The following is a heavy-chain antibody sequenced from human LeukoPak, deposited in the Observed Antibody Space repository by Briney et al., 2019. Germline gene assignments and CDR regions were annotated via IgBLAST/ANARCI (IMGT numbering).Heavy chain of an antibody. CDR1: GGSFSGYY. CDR2: INHSGST. CDR3: ARGYSGSYFDY. Sequence: KPSETLSLTCAVYGGSFSGYYWSWIRQPPGKGLEWIGEINHSGSTNYNPSLKSRVTISVDTSKNQFSLKLSSVTAADTAVYYCARGYSGSYFDYWGQGTLVTVSS. D-gene: IGHD1-26*01. V-gene: IGHV4-34*01. J-gene: IGHJ4*02.